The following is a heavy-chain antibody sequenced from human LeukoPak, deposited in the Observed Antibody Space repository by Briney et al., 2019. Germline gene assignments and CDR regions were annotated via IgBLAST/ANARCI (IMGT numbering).Heavy chain of an antibody. D-gene: IGHD6-19*01. Sequence: GGSLRLSCAASGFTFSSYSMNWVRQAPGKGLEWVSSISSSSSYIYYADSVKGRFTISRDNAKNSLYLQMNSLRAEDTAVYYCARDFSIAVTLDAFDIWGQGTMVTVSS. CDR3: ARDFSIAVTLDAFDI. J-gene: IGHJ3*02. CDR1: GFTFSSYS. V-gene: IGHV3-21*01. CDR2: ISSSSSYI.